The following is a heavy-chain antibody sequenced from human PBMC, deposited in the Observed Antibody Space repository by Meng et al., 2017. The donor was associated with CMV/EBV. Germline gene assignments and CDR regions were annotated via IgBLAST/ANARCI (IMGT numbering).Heavy chain of an antibody. CDR3: AKDVYNRGGSFDY. CDR1: GFTFSDYY. Sequence: GESLKISCAASGFTFSDYYMSWIRQAPGKGLEWVSYISSSGSTIYYADSVKGRFTISRDNAKNSLYLQMNSLRAEDTAVYYCAKDVYNRGGSFDYWGQGTLVTVSS. V-gene: IGHV3-11*01. CDR2: ISSSGSTI. J-gene: IGHJ4*02. D-gene: IGHD3-10*01.